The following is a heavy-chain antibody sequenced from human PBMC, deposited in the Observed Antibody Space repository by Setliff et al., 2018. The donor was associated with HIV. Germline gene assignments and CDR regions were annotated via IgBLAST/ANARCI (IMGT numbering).Heavy chain of an antibody. J-gene: IGHJ3*02. Sequence: GGSLRLSCAASGFTFSSSWMTWVRQAPGRGLEYVAGMNRDGSENGYADSVKGRFSISRDNAKNSLYLQMSSLRTEDTAVYFCARDPAFGAFDIWGQGTMVTVSS. CDR2: MNRDGSEN. V-gene: IGHV3-7*04. D-gene: IGHD3-10*01. CDR1: GFTFSSSW. CDR3: ARDPAFGAFDI.